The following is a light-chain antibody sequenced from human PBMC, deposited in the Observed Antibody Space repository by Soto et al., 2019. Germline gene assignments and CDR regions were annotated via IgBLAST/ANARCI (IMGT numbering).Light chain of an antibody. CDR3: HQYGSSPST. Sequence: EIVLTQSPGTLSLSPGERATLSCRASQSVTSSYLAWFQQKPGQAPRLLIYGASYRATGIPDRFSGSGSGTDFTFTISRLEPEDFAVYYCHQYGSSPSTFGQGTKVDIK. CDR1: QSVTSSY. J-gene: IGKJ1*01. V-gene: IGKV3-20*01. CDR2: GAS.